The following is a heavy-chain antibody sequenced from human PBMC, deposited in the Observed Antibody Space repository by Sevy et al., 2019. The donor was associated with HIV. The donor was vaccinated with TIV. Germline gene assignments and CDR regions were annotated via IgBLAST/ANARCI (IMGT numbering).Heavy chain of an antibody. D-gene: IGHD4-17*01. CDR1: GFTFNSHT. CDR3: ARVKDYGDYGAFDI. Sequence: GGSLRLSCAGSGFTFNSHTMNWVRQAPGKGLEWVSSISSSSSYIYDGDSVKGRFTISRDNAKSSLFLQMNSLRAEDTAIYFCARVKDYGDYGAFDIWGQGTMVTVSS. J-gene: IGHJ3*02. CDR2: ISSSSSYI. V-gene: IGHV3-21*01.